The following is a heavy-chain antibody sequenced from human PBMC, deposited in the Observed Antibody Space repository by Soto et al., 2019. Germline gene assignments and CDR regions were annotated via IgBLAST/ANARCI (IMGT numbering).Heavy chain of an antibody. Sequence: EVQLVESGGGLVQPGRSLRLSCAASGFTFDDYAMHWVRQAPGKGLEWVSGISWNSGSIGYADSVKGRFTISRDNAKKYLYLQMNSLRAEDTALYYCAKDLVSLAAATYYYYGMDVWGQGTTVTVSS. CDR3: AKDLVSLAAATYYYYGMDV. V-gene: IGHV3-9*01. CDR2: ISWNSGSI. CDR1: GFTFDDYA. D-gene: IGHD2-15*01. J-gene: IGHJ6*02.